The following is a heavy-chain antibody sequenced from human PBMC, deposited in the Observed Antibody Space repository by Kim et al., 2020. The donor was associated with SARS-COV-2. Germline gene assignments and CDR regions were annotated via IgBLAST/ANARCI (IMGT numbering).Heavy chain of an antibody. CDR2: INHSGST. V-gene: IGHV4-34*01. CDR3: ARGRYSYGPHFDY. Sequence: SETLSLTCAVYGGSFSGYYWSWIRQPPGKGLEWIGEINHSGSTNYSPSLKSRVTISVDTSKNQFSLKLSSVTAADTAVYYCARGRYSYGPHFDYWGQGTLVTVSS. CDR1: GGSFSGYY. J-gene: IGHJ4*02. D-gene: IGHD5-18*01.